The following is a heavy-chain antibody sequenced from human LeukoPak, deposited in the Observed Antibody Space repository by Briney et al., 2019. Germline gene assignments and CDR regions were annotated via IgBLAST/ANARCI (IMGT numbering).Heavy chain of an antibody. CDR3: ARDNTAMDDSFDY. Sequence: SQTLSLTCTVSGGSISSGGYYWSWIRQHPGKGLEWIGYIYYSGSTYYNPSLKSRVTISVDTSKNQFSLKLSSATAADTAVYYCARDNTAMDDSFDYWGQGTLVAVSS. J-gene: IGHJ4*02. CDR1: GGSISSGGYY. CDR2: IYYSGST. V-gene: IGHV4-31*03. D-gene: IGHD5-18*01.